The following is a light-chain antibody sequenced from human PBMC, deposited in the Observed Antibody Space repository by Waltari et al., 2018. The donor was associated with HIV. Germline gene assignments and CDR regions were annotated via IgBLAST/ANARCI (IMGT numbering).Light chain of an antibody. Sequence: QSALTQPASVSGSLGQSITISCTGTSSDVGNYDLVSWYQQHPGKAPKLIMYEVNKRPPGSANRMSGSKSGNTASLTISGLQAEDEADYYCCSYSDRRIYVFGSGTRFSAL. CDR3: CSYSDRRIYV. CDR2: EVN. CDR1: SSDVGNYDL. J-gene: IGLJ1*01. V-gene: IGLV2-23*02.